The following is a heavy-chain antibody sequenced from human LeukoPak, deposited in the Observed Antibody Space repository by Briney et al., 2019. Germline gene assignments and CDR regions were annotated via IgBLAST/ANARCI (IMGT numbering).Heavy chain of an antibody. CDR1: EFIFSTNW. Sequence: GGSLRLSCAASEFIFSTNWMHWVRQTPGKGLEWVAELNEDGSVKYYVDSVKGRFTISRDNAKSLLFLQMYNLRTEDTGVYFCANVPRSTVSYWGRGTLVTVSS. J-gene: IGHJ4*02. V-gene: IGHV3-7*01. D-gene: IGHD2-2*01. CDR3: ANVPRSTVSY. CDR2: LNEDGSVK.